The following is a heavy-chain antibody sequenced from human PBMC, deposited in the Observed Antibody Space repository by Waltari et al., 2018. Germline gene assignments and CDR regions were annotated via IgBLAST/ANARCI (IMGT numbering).Heavy chain of an antibody. Sequence: EVQLVESGGGLVQPGGSLRLSCVGSGFTFNNYWIAWVRQAPGRGVEGGANIRKDGSTKQYGGSVKGRFTISRDNAMNSVYLQLNSLRVEDTAVYYCARDRDFSTLDVWGQGTSVTVSS. CDR2: IRKDGSTK. CDR1: GFTFNNYW. J-gene: IGHJ6*02. D-gene: IGHD3-3*01. V-gene: IGHV3-7*04. CDR3: ARDRDFSTLDV.